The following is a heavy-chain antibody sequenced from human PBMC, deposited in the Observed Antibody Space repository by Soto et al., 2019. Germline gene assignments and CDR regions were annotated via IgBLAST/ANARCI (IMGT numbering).Heavy chain of an antibody. V-gene: IGHV3-74*01. CDR3: VRTSMAVAAATRENY. CDR1: GFTFSSYW. Sequence: EVQLVESGGGLVQPGGSLRLSCAASGFTFSSYWMHWVRQAPGKGLVWVSRINSDGSSTSYADSVKGRVTISRDNAKNTLYLKKNSLKAEDTAVYYCVRTSMAVAAATRENYWGQGTLVTVSS. J-gene: IGHJ4*02. D-gene: IGHD2-15*01. CDR2: INSDGSST.